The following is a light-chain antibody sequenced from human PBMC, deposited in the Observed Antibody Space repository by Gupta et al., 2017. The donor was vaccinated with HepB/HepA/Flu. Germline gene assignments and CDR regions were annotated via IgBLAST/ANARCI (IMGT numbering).Light chain of an antibody. Sequence: VLTQSPVTLSLSPGERATLSCRARQSISNFLGWYQHKPGQAPRLLIYDATKRHTGIPARFSGSGYGTDFTLTISSREPEDFAVYYCQQRSDWPRGTFGQGTRL. CDR1: QSISNF. CDR3: QQRSDWPRGT. J-gene: IGKJ2*02. CDR2: DAT. V-gene: IGKV3-11*01.